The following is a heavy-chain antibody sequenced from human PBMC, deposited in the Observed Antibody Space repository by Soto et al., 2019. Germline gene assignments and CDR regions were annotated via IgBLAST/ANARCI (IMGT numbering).Heavy chain of an antibody. CDR2: TRNKANGYTT. CDR3: ARCLYYSGSYYYDY. CDR1: GFACSDHY. V-gene: IGHV3-72*01. Sequence: VQVVESGGGLVQPGGSLRLSCAASGFACSDHYMDWVRQAPGKGLEWIGRTRNKANGYTTQYAASVKGRFTISRDDSENSLYLQMTSLKTEDTAVYYCARCLYYSGSYYYDYWGQGTLVTVSS. J-gene: IGHJ4*02. D-gene: IGHD3-10*01.